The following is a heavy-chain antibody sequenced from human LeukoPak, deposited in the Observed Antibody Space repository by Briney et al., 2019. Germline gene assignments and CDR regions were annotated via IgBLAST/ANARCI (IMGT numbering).Heavy chain of an antibody. CDR2: IKQDRSEK. CDR3: AKEGSSWSTFDY. CDR1: GFTFSNYW. D-gene: IGHD6-13*01. J-gene: IGHJ4*02. Sequence: GGSLRLSCAASGFTFSNYWMSWVRQAPGKGLEWVANIKQDRSEKYYVDSVKGRFTISRDNAKNSLYLQMNSLRAEDMALYYCAKEGSSWSTFDYWGQGTLVTVSS. V-gene: IGHV3-7*03.